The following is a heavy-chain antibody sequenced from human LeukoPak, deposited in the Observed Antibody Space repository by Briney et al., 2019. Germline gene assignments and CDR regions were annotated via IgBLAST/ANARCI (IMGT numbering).Heavy chain of an antibody. D-gene: IGHD2-15*01. CDR3: ATERLYCSGGSCYPFFDY. CDR1: GYTLTELS. J-gene: IGHJ4*02. Sequence: ASVKVSCKVSGYTLTELSMHWVRQAPGKGLEWMGGFDPEDGETIYAQKFQGRVTMTEDTSTDIAYMELSSLRSEDTAVYYCATERLYCSGGSCYPFFDYWGQGTLVTVSS. CDR2: FDPEDGET. V-gene: IGHV1-24*01.